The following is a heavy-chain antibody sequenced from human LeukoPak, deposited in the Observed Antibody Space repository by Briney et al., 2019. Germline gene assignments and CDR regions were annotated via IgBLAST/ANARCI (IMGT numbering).Heavy chain of an antibody. V-gene: IGHV4-4*07. Sequence: SETLSLTCTVSGDSISNYYWTWIRQSAGKGLQWIGRINTSGNTNYNPYLKSRVTMPLDTSKNQFSLNLSSVTAADTAVYYCARERLGFRVDVWGKGTTVTVSS. CDR3: ARERLGFRVDV. CDR2: INTSGNT. J-gene: IGHJ6*04. CDR1: GDSISNYY. D-gene: IGHD3-10*01.